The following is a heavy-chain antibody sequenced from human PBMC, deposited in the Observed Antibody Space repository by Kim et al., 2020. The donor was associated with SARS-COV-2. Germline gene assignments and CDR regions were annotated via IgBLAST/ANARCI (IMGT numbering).Heavy chain of an antibody. Sequence: GGSLRLSCTASGFTFGDYAMSWVRQAPGKGLEWGGFIRSKAFGATTEYAASVKGTFTISRDESKSIAYLQMNSLKTEDTAVYYCSRVRGNYPTYYFDYWGQGTLVTVSS. CDR1: GFTFGDYA. CDR2: IRSKAFGATT. D-gene: IGHD1-7*01. V-gene: IGHV3-49*04. CDR3: SRVRGNYPTYYFDY. J-gene: IGHJ4*02.